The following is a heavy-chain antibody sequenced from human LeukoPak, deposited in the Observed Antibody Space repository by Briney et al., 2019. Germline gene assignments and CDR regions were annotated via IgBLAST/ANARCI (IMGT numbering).Heavy chain of an antibody. D-gene: IGHD5-12*01. V-gene: IGHV4-30-2*01. CDR3: ARAYRAALTMDV. CDR2: IYQSGST. J-gene: IGHJ6*04. CDR1: DASINSGTYY. Sequence: PSETLSLTCNVSDASINSGTYYWNWIRQPPGKGLEWIGYIYQSGSTYYDPSLKSRVTISVDRSKNQFSLKLSSVTAADTAVYYCARAYRAALTMDVWGKGTTVTVSS.